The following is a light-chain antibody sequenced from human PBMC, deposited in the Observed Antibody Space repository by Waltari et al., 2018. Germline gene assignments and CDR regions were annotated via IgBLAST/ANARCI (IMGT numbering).Light chain of an antibody. V-gene: IGKV1-5*03. Sequence: IQMTQSPSTLSASVGDRVTIPCRASQSISSWLAWYQQKPGKAPKLLIYAASTLETGVPSRFSGSGSGTEFTLSISSLQPDDFATYYCQQYNTYHYTFGQGTKLEIK. CDR1: QSISSW. J-gene: IGKJ2*01. CDR2: AAS. CDR3: QQYNTYHYT.